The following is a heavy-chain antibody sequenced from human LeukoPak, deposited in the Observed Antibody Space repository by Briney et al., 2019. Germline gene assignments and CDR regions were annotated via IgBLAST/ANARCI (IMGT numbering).Heavy chain of an antibody. CDR3: ARVQWELRGVGSYFEY. Sequence: GGSLRLSCVVSGFTFSSYWMSWVRQAPGKGLEWVANIKQDGSEKYYVDSVKGRFTMSRDNAKNSLYLQMNSLGAEDTAVYYCARVQWELRGVGSYFEYWGQGALVTVSS. J-gene: IGHJ4*02. V-gene: IGHV3-7*01. D-gene: IGHD1-26*01. CDR2: IKQDGSEK. CDR1: GFTFSSYW.